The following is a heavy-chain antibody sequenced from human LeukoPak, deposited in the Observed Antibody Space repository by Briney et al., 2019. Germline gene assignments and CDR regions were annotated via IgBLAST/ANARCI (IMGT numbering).Heavy chain of an antibody. V-gene: IGHV4-34*01. CDR1: GGSFSGYY. CDR3: ARAPSSSWPSYYYYYYGMDV. CDR2: INHSGST. D-gene: IGHD6-13*01. J-gene: IGHJ6*02. Sequence: PSETLSLTCAVYGGSFSGYYWSWIRQPPGKGLEWIGEINHSGSTNYNPSLKSRVTISVDTSKNQFSLKLSSVTAADTAVYYCARAPSSSWPSYYYYYYGMDVWGQGTTVTVSS.